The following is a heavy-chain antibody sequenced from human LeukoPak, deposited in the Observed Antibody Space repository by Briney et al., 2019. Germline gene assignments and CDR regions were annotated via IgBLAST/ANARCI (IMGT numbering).Heavy chain of an antibody. CDR1: GYTFTSYG. J-gene: IGHJ5*02. V-gene: IGHV1-18*01. D-gene: IGHD3-3*01. CDR3: ARGVTIFGVDPNWFDP. Sequence: ASVKVSCKASGYTFTSYGISWVRQAPGQGLEWMGWISAYNGNTNYAQKLQGRVTMTTDTSTSTAHMELRSLRSDDTAVYYCARGVTIFGVDPNWFDPWGQGTLVTVSS. CDR2: ISAYNGNT.